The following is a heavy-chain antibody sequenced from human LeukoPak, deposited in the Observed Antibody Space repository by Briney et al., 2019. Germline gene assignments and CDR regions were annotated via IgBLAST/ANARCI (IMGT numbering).Heavy chain of an antibody. J-gene: IGHJ1*01. CDR1: GFIVSVNY. Sequence: GGSLSLSSAPAGFIVSVNYVRWVRQAPGKGLEWVSFIYSGRGTYDADSLEGRFNIYSDNSKNTVYLQMNSRRAELTAVYYCARDQGPAWPNWGQGTLVIVSS. CDR3: ARDQGPAWPN. V-gene: IGHV3-66*01. D-gene: IGHD2-2*01. CDR2: IYSGRGT.